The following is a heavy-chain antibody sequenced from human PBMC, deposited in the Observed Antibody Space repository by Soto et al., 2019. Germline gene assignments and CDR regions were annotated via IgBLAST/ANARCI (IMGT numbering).Heavy chain of an antibody. V-gene: IGHV5-10-1*01. CDR1: GYSFTSHW. J-gene: IGHJ4*02. D-gene: IGHD2-15*01. CDR2: IDPSDSYT. CDR3: APLPPRIVVKVSDIPT. Sequence: GESLKISCKGSGYSFTSHWISWVRQMPGKGLEWMGRIDPSDSYTNYSPSFQGHVTISADKSITTAYLQWSSLKASDTAVYYCAPLPPRIVVKVSDIPTGAQGTLVPVPS.